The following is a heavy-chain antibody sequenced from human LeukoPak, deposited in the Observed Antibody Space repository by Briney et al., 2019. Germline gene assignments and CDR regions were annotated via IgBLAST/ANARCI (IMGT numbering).Heavy chain of an antibody. J-gene: IGHJ4*02. CDR1: GFTFSSYG. CDR2: IRYDGSNK. Sequence: PGGSLRLSCAASGFTFSSYGMHWVRQAPGKGLEWVAFIRYDGSNKYYADSVKGRFTISRDNSKNTLYLQMNSLRAEDTAVYYCAKDLVAAAVPSYWGQGTLVTVSS. V-gene: IGHV3-30*02. CDR3: AKDLVAAAVPSY. D-gene: IGHD6-13*01.